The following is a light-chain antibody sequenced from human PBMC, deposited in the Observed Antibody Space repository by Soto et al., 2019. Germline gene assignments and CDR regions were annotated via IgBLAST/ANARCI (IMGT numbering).Light chain of an antibody. CDR2: DVS. V-gene: IGLV2-14*03. Sequence: QSVLTQPASVSGSPGQSITISCTGTSSDVGTYEYVSWYQHHPGKAPKLMIYDVSNRPSGFSDRFSGSKSGNTASLTISGLQAEDEADYYCSSYASNGDVLFGGGTKVTVL. CDR1: SSDVGTYEY. J-gene: IGLJ2*01. CDR3: SSYASNGDVL.